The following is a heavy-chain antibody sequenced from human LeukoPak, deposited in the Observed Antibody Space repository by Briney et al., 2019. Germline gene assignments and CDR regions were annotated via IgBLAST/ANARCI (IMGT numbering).Heavy chain of an antibody. D-gene: IGHD5-24*01. J-gene: IGHJ4*02. CDR3: ARSGHRDGYNYGY. CDR2: IIPILGIA. V-gene: IGHV1-69*04. Sequence: SVKVSCTASGGTFSSYAISWVRQAPGQGLEWMGRIIPILGIANYAQKFQGRITITADKSTSTAYMELSSLRSEDTAVYYCARSGHRDGYNYGYWGQGTLVTVSS. CDR1: GGTFSSYA.